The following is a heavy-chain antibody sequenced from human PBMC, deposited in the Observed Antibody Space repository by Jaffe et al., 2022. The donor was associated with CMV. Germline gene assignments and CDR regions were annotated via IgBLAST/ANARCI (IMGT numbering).Heavy chain of an antibody. D-gene: IGHD2-15*01. CDR2: INAGNGNT. V-gene: IGHV1-3*01. CDR3: ARDSSGGYNTNSNTHDAFDI. CDR1: GYTFTSYA. J-gene: IGHJ3*02. Sequence: QVQLVQSGAEVKKPGASVKVSCKASGYTFTSYAMHWVRQAPGQRLEWMGWINAGNGNTKYSQKFQGRVTITRDTSASTAYMELSSLRSEDTAVYYCARDSSGGYNTNSNTHDAFDIWGQGTMVTVSS.